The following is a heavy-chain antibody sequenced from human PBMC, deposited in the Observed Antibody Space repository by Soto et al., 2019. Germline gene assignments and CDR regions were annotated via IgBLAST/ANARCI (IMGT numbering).Heavy chain of an antibody. Sequence: GASVKVSCKASGYTFTSYDINWVRQATGQGLERMGWMNPNSGNTGYAQKFQGRVTMTRNTSISTAYMELSSLRSEDTAVYYCAREITAYWYFDLWGRGTLVTVSS. J-gene: IGHJ2*01. CDR2: MNPNSGNT. V-gene: IGHV1-8*01. CDR1: GYTFTSYD. D-gene: IGHD3-16*01. CDR3: AREITAYWYFDL.